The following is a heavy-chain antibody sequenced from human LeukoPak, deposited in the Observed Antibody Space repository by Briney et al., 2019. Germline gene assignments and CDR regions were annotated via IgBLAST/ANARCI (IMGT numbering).Heavy chain of an antibody. CDR3: ARDGCSSTSCPRADAFDI. Sequence: PSETLSLTCTVSGVSISYYYWSWIRQPPGKGLEWIGYIHYSGSTNYNPSLKSRVTILVDTSRNQFSLKLSSVTAADTAVYYCARDGCSSTSCPRADAFDIWGQGTMVTVSS. CDR1: GVSISYYY. CDR2: IHYSGST. J-gene: IGHJ3*02. V-gene: IGHV4-59*01. D-gene: IGHD2-2*01.